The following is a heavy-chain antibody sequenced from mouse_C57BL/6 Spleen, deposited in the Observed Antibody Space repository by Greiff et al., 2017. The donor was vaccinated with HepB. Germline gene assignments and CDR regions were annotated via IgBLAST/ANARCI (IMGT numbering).Heavy chain of an antibody. CDR2: IDPSDSYT. D-gene: IGHD1-1*01. Sequence: VQLQQSGAELVKPGASVKLSCKASGYTFTSYWMQWVNQRPGQGLEWIGEIDPSDSYTNYNQKFKGKATLTVDTSSSTAYMQLSSLTSEDSAVYYCARWGTTDAMDYWGQGTSVTVSS. CDR3: ARWGTTDAMDY. J-gene: IGHJ4*01. CDR1: GYTFTSYW. V-gene: IGHV1-50*01.